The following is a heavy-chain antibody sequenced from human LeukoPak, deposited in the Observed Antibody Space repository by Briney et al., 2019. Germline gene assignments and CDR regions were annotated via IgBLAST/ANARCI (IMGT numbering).Heavy chain of an antibody. Sequence: GESLRLSCAASGFSFSIYSMSWVRQAPGKGLEWVSAFSGSGGSTYYADSVKGRFTISRDNSKNTLYLQMNSLRAGDTAVYYCATSGLSRFGFWGQGTLVTVSS. V-gene: IGHV3-23*01. CDR1: GFSFSIYS. CDR3: ATSGLSRFGF. CDR2: FSGSGGST. J-gene: IGHJ4*02. D-gene: IGHD2/OR15-2a*01.